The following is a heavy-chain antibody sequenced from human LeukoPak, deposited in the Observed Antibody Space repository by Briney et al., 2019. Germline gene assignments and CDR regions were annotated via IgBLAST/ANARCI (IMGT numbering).Heavy chain of an antibody. J-gene: IGHJ3*02. D-gene: IGHD4-17*01. CDR3: AKDPTTLHLAFDI. CDR2: ISSDGSNE. CDR1: GFTFSSYG. Sequence: GGSLRLSCAASGFTFSSYGMQWVRQAPGKGLEWVAVISSDGSNEYYADSVKGRFTITRDNSKNTLYLQMNSLRAEDTAVYHCAKDPTTLHLAFDIWGQGTMVTVSS. V-gene: IGHV3-30*18.